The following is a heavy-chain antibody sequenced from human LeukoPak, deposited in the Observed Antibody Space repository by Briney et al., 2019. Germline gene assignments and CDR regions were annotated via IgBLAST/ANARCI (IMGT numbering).Heavy chain of an antibody. CDR2: INPNSGGT. CDR3: ARDPRSSWTHYLCY. D-gene: IGHD6-13*01. J-gene: IGHJ4*02. V-gene: IGHV1-2*06. Sequence: ASVKVSCKSSGYTFTGYYMHWVRQAPGQGLEWMGRINPNSGGTNYAQKFQGRVTMTRDTSISTTYMELSRLRSDDTAVYYCARDPRSSWTHYLCYLGQGTLVTVSS. CDR1: GYTFTGYY.